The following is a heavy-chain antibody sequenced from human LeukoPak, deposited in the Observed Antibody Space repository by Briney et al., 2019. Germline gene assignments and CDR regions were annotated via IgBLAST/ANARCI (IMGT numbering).Heavy chain of an antibody. CDR1: GFTFSSYA. V-gene: IGHV3-23*01. CDR3: ASDLDITPGAFDI. Sequence: GGSLRLSCAASGFTFSSYAMSWVRQAPGKGLEWVSAISGSGSSTYYADSVKGRFTISRDNAKNSLYLQMNSLRAEDTAVYYCASDLDITPGAFDIWGQGTMVTVSS. D-gene: IGHD3-9*01. CDR2: ISGSGSST. J-gene: IGHJ3*02.